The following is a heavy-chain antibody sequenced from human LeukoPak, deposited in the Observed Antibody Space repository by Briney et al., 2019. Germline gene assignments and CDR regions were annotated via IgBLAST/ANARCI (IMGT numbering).Heavy chain of an antibody. CDR1: GGSISSSSYY. CDR2: IYYSGST. V-gene: IGHV4-39*02. J-gene: IGHJ4*02. D-gene: IGHD2-2*01. Sequence: SETLSLTCTVSGGSISSSSYYWGWIRQPPGKGLEWIGSIYYSGSTYYNPSLKSRVTISVDTSKNQFSLKLSSVTAADTAVYYCAREGGRVVPAAPGGVDYWGQGTLVTVSS. CDR3: AREGGRVVPAAPGGVDY.